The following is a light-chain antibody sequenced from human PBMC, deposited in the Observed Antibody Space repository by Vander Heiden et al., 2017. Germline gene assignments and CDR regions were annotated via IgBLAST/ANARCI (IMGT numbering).Light chain of an antibody. Sequence: DIQMTQSPSSLSASVGDRVTITCRASQSISSYLNWYQQKPGKAPKLLIYAASSLQSGVPSRFSGSGSGTDFTLTISSLQPEDFATYYCQQSYSTPYTFGQWTKPKLK. CDR2: AAS. V-gene: IGKV1-39*01. CDR3: QQSYSTPYT. CDR1: QSISSY. J-gene: IGKJ2*01.